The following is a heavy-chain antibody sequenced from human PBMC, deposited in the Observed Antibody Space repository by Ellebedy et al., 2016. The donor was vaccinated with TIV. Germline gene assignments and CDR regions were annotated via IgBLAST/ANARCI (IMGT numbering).Heavy chain of an antibody. CDR1: AFTFTAYG. V-gene: IGHV3-30*18. CDR2: ISHDGSKT. D-gene: IGHD6-19*01. Sequence: PGGSLRLSCTASAFTFTAYGIPWVRQAPGKGLEWVAVISHDGSKTYYADSVKGRFTISRDNSKNTQYLQMNSLRVEDTAVYYCAKEPTEYSSAWYFDSWGQGTLVTVSS. CDR3: AKEPTEYSSAWYFDS. J-gene: IGHJ4*02.